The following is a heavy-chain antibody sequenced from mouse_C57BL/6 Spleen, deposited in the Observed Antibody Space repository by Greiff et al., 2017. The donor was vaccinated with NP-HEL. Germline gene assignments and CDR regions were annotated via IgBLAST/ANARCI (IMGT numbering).Heavy chain of an antibody. CDR1: GFTFSSYA. D-gene: IGHD4-1*02. Sequence: EVQGVESGGGLVKPGGSLKLSCAASGFTFSSYAMSWVRQTPEKRLEWVAAISDGGSYTYYPDNVKGRFTISRDNAKNNLYLQMSHLKSEDTAMYYCARDSFPNGDGAWFAYWGQGTLVTVSA. CDR2: ISDGGSYT. V-gene: IGHV5-4*01. J-gene: IGHJ3*01. CDR3: ARDSFPNGDGAWFAY.